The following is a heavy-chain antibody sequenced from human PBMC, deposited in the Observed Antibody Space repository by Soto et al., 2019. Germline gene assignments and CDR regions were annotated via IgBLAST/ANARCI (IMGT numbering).Heavy chain of an antibody. D-gene: IGHD2-21*01. V-gene: IGHV4-4*08. CDR3: ARDFSMVVVVPGY. CDR2: IYYGGTT. Sequence: SETLSLTCTVAGGSFSPNYWAWIRQPPGKGLEWIGYIYYGGTTRYNPSLESRVTITRDTSASTAYMELSSLRSEDTAVYYCARDFSMVVVVPGYWGQGTLVTVSS. J-gene: IGHJ4*02. CDR1: GGSFSPNY.